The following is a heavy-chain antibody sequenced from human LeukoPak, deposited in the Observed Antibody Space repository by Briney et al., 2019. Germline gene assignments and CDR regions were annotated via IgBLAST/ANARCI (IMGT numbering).Heavy chain of an antibody. CDR2: ISGSGGST. V-gene: IGHV3-23*01. D-gene: IGHD2-2*01. Sequence: GSLRLSCAASGFTFSSYAMSWVRQAPGKGLEWVSAISGSGGSTYYADSVKGRFTISRDNSKNTLHLQMNSLRAEDTAVYYCAKPPGHCSSTSCPTDYWGQGTLVTVSS. CDR3: AKPPGHCSSTSCPTDY. CDR1: GFTFSSYA. J-gene: IGHJ4*02.